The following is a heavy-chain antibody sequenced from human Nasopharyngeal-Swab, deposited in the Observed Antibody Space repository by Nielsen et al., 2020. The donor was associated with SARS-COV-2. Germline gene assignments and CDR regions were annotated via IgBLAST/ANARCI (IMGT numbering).Heavy chain of an antibody. Sequence: WIRQPPGKGLEWIGEINHSGSTNYNPSLKSRVTISVDTSKNQFSLKLSSVTAADTAVYYCAREVRYSSSWYRYYYCMDVWGKGTTVTVSS. V-gene: IGHV4-34*01. J-gene: IGHJ6*03. D-gene: IGHD6-13*01. CDR3: AREVRYSSSWYRYYYCMDV. CDR2: INHSGST.